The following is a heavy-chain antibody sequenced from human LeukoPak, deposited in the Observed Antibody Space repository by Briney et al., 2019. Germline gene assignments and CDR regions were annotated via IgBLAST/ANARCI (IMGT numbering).Heavy chain of an antibody. Sequence: PGGSLRLSCAASGFTFSSYAMHWVRQAPGKGLEWVAVISYDGSNKYYADSVKGRFTISRDNSKNTLYLQMNSLRAEDTAVYYCGGIIEGESSSSFDYWGQGTLVTVSS. CDR1: GFTFSSYA. CDR3: GGIIEGESSSSFDY. V-gene: IGHV3-30-3*01. D-gene: IGHD6-6*01. J-gene: IGHJ4*02. CDR2: ISYDGSNK.